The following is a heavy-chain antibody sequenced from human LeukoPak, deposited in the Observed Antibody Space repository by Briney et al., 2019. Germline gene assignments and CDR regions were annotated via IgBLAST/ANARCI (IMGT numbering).Heavy chain of an antibody. CDR3: ARVSQDSRGYKHVFDY. CDR2: ITPSGGSA. CDR1: AYTFTN. V-gene: IGHV1-46*01. J-gene: IGHJ4*02. D-gene: IGHD3-22*01. Sequence: ASVKVSCDASAYTFTNIHWVRQAPAQGLEWMGIITPSGGSATYAQTFQGRVTMTRDTSTSTVYMELSSLRSEDTAVYFCARVSQDSRGYKHVFDYWGQGTLVTVSS.